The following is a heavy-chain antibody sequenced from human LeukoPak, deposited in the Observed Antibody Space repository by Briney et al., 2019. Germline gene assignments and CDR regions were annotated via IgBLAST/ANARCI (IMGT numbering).Heavy chain of an antibody. CDR2: IYTSGST. CDR1: GGSISSYY. CDR3: ARVDCSGGSCYNGFPV. J-gene: IGHJ4*02. D-gene: IGHD2-15*01. Sequence: SETLSLTCTVSGGSISSYYRSWIRQPAGKGLEWIGRIYTSGSTNYNPSLKSRVTMSVDTSKNQFSLKLSSVTAADTAVYYCARVDCSGGSCYNGFPVWGQGTLVTVSS. V-gene: IGHV4-4*07.